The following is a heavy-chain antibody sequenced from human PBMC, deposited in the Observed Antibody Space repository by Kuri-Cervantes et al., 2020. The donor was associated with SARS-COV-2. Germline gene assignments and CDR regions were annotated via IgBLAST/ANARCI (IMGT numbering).Heavy chain of an antibody. V-gene: IGHV3-30-3*01. CDR1: GFTFSGHW. CDR2: ISYDGSNK. D-gene: IGHD4-17*01. Sequence: GGSLRLSCAASGFTFSGHWIHWVRQAPGKGLVWVAVISYDGSNKYYADSVKGRFTISRDNSKNTLYLQMNSLRAEDTAVYYCARDPLRSRISYGMDVWGQGTTVTVSS. J-gene: IGHJ6*02. CDR3: ARDPLRSRISYGMDV.